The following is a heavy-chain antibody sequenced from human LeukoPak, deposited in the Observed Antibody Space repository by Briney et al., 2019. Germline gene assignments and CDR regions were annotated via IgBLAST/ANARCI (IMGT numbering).Heavy chain of an antibody. CDR2: IYTSGST. J-gene: IGHJ3*02. Sequence: SETLSLTCTVSGGSISSYYWSWIRQPAGKGLEWIGRIYTSGSTNYNPSLKSRVTMSVDTSKNQFSLKLSSVTAADTAVYYCARAVDTYCGGDCYAPDAFDIWGQGTMVTVSS. D-gene: IGHD2-21*01. V-gene: IGHV4-4*07. CDR1: GGSISSYY. CDR3: ARAVDTYCGGDCYAPDAFDI.